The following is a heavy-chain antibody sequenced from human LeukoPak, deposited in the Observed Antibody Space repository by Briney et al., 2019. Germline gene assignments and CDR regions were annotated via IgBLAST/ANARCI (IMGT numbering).Heavy chain of an antibody. CDR2: FDPEEGER. J-gene: IGHJ4*02. D-gene: IGHD5/OR15-5a*01. CDR3: ATFCVYDLLECFDC. CDR1: GDNLSELT. Sequence: ASVKVSCKVSGDNLSELTVHWVRQAPGKGVEWIGGFDPEEGERLYAQKFEGRVTMTEDTSTDTAYMQLTSLRSEDTAVYYCATFCVYDLLECFDCWGQGTLVTVSS. V-gene: IGHV1-24*01.